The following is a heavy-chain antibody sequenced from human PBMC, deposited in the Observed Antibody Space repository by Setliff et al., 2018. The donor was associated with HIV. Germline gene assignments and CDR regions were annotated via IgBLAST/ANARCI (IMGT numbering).Heavy chain of an antibody. CDR2: IYWDDDK. J-gene: IGHJ6*03. V-gene: IGHV2-5*02. CDR1: GFSLSSSGVV. D-gene: IGHD6-6*01. CDR3: ARGLRSSTYYYYYYMDV. Sequence: SGPTLVNPTQTLTLTCTVSGFSLSSSGVVVGWIRQPPGKALEWLALIYWDDDKRYSPSLKSRLTITKDTSKNQVVLTMTNMDPADTAVYYCARGLRSSTYYYYYYMDVWGKGTTVTVSS.